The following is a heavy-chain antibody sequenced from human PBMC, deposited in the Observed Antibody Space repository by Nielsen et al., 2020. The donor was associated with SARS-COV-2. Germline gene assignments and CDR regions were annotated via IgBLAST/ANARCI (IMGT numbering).Heavy chain of an antibody. J-gene: IGHJ3*02. Sequence: SETLSLICTVSGGSISSYYWSWIRQPPGKGLEWIGYIYYSGSTNYNPSLKSRVTISVDTSKNQFSLKLSSVTAADTAVYYCARHITATDAFDIWGQGTMVTVSS. CDR3: ARHITATDAFDI. V-gene: IGHV4-59*08. CDR1: GGSISSYY. CDR2: IYYSGST.